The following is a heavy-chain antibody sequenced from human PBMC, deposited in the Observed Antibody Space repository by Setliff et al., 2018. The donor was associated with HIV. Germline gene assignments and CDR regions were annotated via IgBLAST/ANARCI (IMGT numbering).Heavy chain of an antibody. CDR1: GFTFGDYA. Sequence: PGGSLRLSCATSGFTFGDYAMSWVRQAPGKGLEWVGVIRSNTFGGTTQYGAAVKGRFAISRDDSRGIAYLQMNSLKTEDTAVYYCTRDLTLWFGELYYYYGMDVWGQGTTVTVSS. CDR3: TRDLTLWFGELYYYYGMDV. V-gene: IGHV3-49*04. CDR2: IRSNTFGGTT. D-gene: IGHD3-10*01. J-gene: IGHJ6*02.